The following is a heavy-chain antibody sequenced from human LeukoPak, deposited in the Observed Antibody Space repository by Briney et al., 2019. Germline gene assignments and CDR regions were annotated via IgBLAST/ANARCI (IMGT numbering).Heavy chain of an antibody. J-gene: IGHJ3*01. CDR3: ARIRSEAFDL. CDR2: ISGSGSPI. V-gene: IGHV3-11*04. CDR1: GFTFSDYY. Sequence: PGGSLRLSCAASGFTFSDYYMNWIRQAPGKGLEWVSYISGSGSPIYYADSVKGRFTISRDNAKTSLYLQMNSLRAEDTAVYYCARIRSEAFDLWGQGTMVTVSS.